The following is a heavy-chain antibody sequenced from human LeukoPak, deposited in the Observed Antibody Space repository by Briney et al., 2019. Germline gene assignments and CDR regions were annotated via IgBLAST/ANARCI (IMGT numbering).Heavy chain of an antibody. D-gene: IGHD6-19*01. CDR3: ARGSSSGWYNRREFFDH. V-gene: IGHV3-64*01. Sequence: GGSLRLSCAASGFTFSSYAMHWVRQAPGKGLEYVSAISSNGGSTYYANSVKGRFTISRDNSKNTLYLQMGSLRAEDMAVYYCARGSSSGWYNRREFFDHWGQGTLVTVSS. CDR1: GFTFSSYA. CDR2: ISSNGGST. J-gene: IGHJ4*02.